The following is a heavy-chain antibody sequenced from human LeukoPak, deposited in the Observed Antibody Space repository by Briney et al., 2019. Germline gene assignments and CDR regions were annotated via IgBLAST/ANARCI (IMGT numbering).Heavy chain of an antibody. CDR3: ARRIQLWSYWHFDL. CDR2: MFDRGSP. D-gene: IGHD5-18*01. CDR1: GGSISSFY. V-gene: IGHV4-4*09. Sequence: SETLSLTCTVSGGSISSFYCSWIRQPPGKGLECIGYMFDRGSPNHHPSLQNRVTTSVDTSKNESSLRLTSVTAADTAVYYCARRIQLWSYWHFDLWGRGTLVTVSS. J-gene: IGHJ2*01.